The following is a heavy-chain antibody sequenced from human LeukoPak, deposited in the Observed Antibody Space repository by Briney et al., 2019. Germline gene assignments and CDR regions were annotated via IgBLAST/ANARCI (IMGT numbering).Heavy chain of an antibody. J-gene: IGHJ4*02. V-gene: IGHV5-51*01. CDR3: ARWGGYCTGGSCYPLYYFDS. D-gene: IGHD2-15*01. CDR1: GYSFTCYW. Sequence: GESLKISCKGSGYSFTCYWIGWVRQMPGKGLEWMGIIHPPDSDTRYSPSFQGQVTIAADKSINTAYLQWNSLEASDTAMYYCARWGGYCTGGSCYPLYYFDSWGQGTLVTVSS. CDR2: IHPPDSDT.